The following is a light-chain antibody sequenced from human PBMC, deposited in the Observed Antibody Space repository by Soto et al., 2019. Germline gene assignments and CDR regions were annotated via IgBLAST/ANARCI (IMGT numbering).Light chain of an antibody. Sequence: AIQMTQSPSSLSASVGDRVTITCRASQDIRKDLAWYQQKPGKAPQILVYGASTLQTGVASRFSGSGSATVFSLTISSPKPEDSAAYSSKKDYTPPFILGRGTKVDIK. CDR1: QDIRKD. CDR2: GAS. V-gene: IGKV1-6*01. CDR3: KKDYTPPFI. J-gene: IGKJ3*01.